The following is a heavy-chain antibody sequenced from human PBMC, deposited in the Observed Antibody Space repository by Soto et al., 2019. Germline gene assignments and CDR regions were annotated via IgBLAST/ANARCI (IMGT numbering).Heavy chain of an antibody. J-gene: IGHJ1*01. CDR3: ARQNDYGDYVSYFQH. CDR2: MKPNSGNT. CDR1: GYTFTSYD. V-gene: IGHV1-8*01. D-gene: IGHD4-17*01. Sequence: ASVKGSCKASGYTFTSYDSSWVRQATGQGLEWMGWMKPNSGNTGYAQKFQGRVTMTRNTSISTAYMELSSLRSEDTAVYYCARQNDYGDYVSYFQHWGQGTLVTVSS.